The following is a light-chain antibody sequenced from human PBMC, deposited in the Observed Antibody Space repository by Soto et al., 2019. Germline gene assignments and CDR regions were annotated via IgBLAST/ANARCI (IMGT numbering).Light chain of an antibody. V-gene: IGLV2-11*01. J-gene: IGLJ1*01. Sequence: QSALTQPRSVSGSPGQSVTISCTGTSSDVGGYNYVSWYQQHPGKAPKLMIYDVSNRPSGVPDRFSGSKSGNTASLTISGLQAEDEADYYCQSYDSSLSGSYVFGTGTKVTVL. CDR3: QSYDSSLSGSYV. CDR1: SSDVGGYNY. CDR2: DVS.